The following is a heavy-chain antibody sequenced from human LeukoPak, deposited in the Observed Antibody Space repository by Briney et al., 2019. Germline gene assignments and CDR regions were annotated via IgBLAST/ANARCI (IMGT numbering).Heavy chain of an antibody. J-gene: IGHJ4*02. CDR3: ARLNRGRPGSDY. Sequence: SETLSLTCTVSGGSISSYYWSWIRQPPGKGLEWIGYIYYSGSTNYNPSLKSRVTISVDTSKNQFSLKLSSVTAADTAVYYCARLNRGRPGSDYWGQGTLVTVSS. D-gene: IGHD1-26*01. CDR1: GGSISSYY. CDR2: IYYSGST. V-gene: IGHV4-59*08.